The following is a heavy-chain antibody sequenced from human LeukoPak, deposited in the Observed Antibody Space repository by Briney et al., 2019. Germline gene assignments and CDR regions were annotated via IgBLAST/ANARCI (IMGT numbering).Heavy chain of an antibody. Sequence: SETLSLTCAVYGGSFSGYYWSWIRQPPGKGLEWIGEINHSGSTNYNPSLKSRVTISVDTSKDQFSLKLSSVTAADTAVYYCARQRAYNSSSWYPFDYWGQGTLVTVSS. CDR3: ARQRAYNSSSWYPFDY. V-gene: IGHV4-34*01. CDR2: INHSGST. CDR1: GGSFSGYY. J-gene: IGHJ4*02. D-gene: IGHD6-13*01.